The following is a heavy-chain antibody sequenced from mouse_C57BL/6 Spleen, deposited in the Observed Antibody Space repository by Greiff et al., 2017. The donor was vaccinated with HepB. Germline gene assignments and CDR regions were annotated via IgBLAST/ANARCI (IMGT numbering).Heavy chain of an antibody. CDR2: IRNKANGYTT. V-gene: IGHV7-3*01. J-gene: IGHJ1*03. Sequence: VQLKESGGGLVQPGGSLSLSCAASGFTFTDYYMSWVRQPPGKALEWLGFIRNKANGYTTEYSASVKGRFTISRDNSQSILYLQMNALRAEDSATYYCARYGAGTGYFDVWGTGTTVTVSS. D-gene: IGHD4-1*01. CDR1: GFTFTDYY. CDR3: ARYGAGTGYFDV.